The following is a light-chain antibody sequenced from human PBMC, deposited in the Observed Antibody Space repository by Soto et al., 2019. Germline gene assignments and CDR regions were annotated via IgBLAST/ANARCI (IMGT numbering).Light chain of an antibody. CDR3: QQYGSSPIT. CDR2: GAS. J-gene: IGKJ5*01. Sequence: EILMTQSPATVSVSPGERATVSCRASQSVSSSFLAWYQQKPGQAPRLLIYGASSRATGIPDRFSGSGSGTDFTLTIGRLEPEDFAAYYCQQYGSSPITFGQGTRLEIK. V-gene: IGKV3-20*01. CDR1: QSVSSSF.